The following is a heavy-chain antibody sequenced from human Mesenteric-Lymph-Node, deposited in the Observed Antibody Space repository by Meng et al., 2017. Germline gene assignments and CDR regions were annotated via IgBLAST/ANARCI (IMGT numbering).Heavy chain of an antibody. CDR3: AREPPENYYFDY. D-gene: IGHD1-14*01. CDR2: LRPRGGIT. Sequence: ASVKVSCKASGYTFTTYYIHWVRQAPGQGLEWMGILRPRGGITSNAPRFQGRVTMTMDTSTSTVYMELSSLRSEDPAVYYCAREPPENYYFDYWGQGTLVTVSS. V-gene: IGHV1-46*01. J-gene: IGHJ4*02. CDR1: GYTFTTYY.